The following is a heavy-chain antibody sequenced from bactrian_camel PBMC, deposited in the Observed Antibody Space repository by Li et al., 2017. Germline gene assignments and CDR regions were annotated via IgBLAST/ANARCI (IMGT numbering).Heavy chain of an antibody. D-gene: IGHD4*01. CDR1: EYSVRATC. J-gene: IGHJ4*01. V-gene: IGHV3S53*01. Sequence: VQLVESGGGSVQAGGSLRLSCAASEYSVRATCMVWFRQAPGKEKEGVALIRGDSTTTYTDSVKGRFAISRDLPENTLYLEMNNLKPEDTAMYYCAASRLGSTINWRQERRYGYWGHGTQVTVS. CDR3: AASRLGSTINWRQERRYGY. CDR2: IRGDSTT.